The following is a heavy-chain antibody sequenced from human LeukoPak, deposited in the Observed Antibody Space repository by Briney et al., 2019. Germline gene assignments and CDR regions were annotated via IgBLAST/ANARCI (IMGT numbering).Heavy chain of an antibody. J-gene: IGHJ4*02. CDR3: ASLRVGRSY. CDR1: GGSISSSSYY. CDR2: IYYSGST. V-gene: IGHV4-39*01. Sequence: SETLSLTCTVSGGSISSSSYYWGWIRQPPGKGLEWIGSIYYSGSTYYNPSLKSRVTISVDTSKNQFSLKLSSVTAADTAVYYCASLRVGRSYWGQGTLVTVSS. D-gene: IGHD3-3*01.